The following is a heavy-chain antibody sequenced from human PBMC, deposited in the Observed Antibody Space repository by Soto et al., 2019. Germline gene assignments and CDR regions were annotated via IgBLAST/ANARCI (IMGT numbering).Heavy chain of an antibody. CDR3: ARGLISSYYLYDAFDI. Sequence: SESMDITRAVCRESVRSGSYDGSWKRQPPGKGLEWIGYIYYSGSTNYNPSLKSRVTISVDTSKNQFSLKLSSVTAADTAVYYCARGLISSYYLYDAFDIWGQGTMVTVSS. CDR1: RESVRSGSYD. J-gene: IGHJ3*02. D-gene: IGHD3-22*01. CDR2: IYYSGST. V-gene: IGHV4-61*01.